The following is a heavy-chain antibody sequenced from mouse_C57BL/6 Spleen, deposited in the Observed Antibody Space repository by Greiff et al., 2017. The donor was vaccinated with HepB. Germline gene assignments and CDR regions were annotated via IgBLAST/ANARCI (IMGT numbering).Heavy chain of an antibody. CDR2: INPNNGGT. V-gene: IGHV1-26*01. CDR3: ARAGFFIPTVFDY. Sequence: EVQLQQSGPELVKPGASVKISCKASGYTFTDYYMNWVKQSHGKSLEWIGDINPNNGGTSYNQKLKGKATLTVDKSSSITYMELRSLTSEDSAVDYCARAGFFIPTVFDYWGQGTTLTVSS. CDR1: GYTFTDYY. J-gene: IGHJ2*01. D-gene: IGHD1-1*01.